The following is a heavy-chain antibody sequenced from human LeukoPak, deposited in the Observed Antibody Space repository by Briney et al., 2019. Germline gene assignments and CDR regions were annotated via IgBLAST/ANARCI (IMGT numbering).Heavy chain of an antibody. V-gene: IGHV3-7*03. Sequence: GGSLRLSCAASGFTFSSYWMSWVRQAPGKGLEWVANIKLDGSKKYYVDSVKGRFTISRDNAKNSLYLEMNSLRAEDTAVYYCARDGVATGSDYWGQGTLVTVSS. CDR3: ARDGVATGSDY. D-gene: IGHD5-12*01. CDR2: IKLDGSKK. CDR1: GFTFSSYW. J-gene: IGHJ4*02.